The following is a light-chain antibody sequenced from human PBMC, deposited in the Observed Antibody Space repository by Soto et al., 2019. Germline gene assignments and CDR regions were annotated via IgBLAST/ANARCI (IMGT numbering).Light chain of an antibody. Sequence: ALTQPRSVSGSPGQSVTISCTGTSIDVGNYNFVSWFQQHPGKAPKLMIYDVTQRPSGVPDRFSGSKSGNTASLTISGLQAEDEADYYCCSFAGSFYVFGTGTKVTVL. CDR1: SIDVGNYNF. J-gene: IGLJ1*01. CDR3: CSFAGSFYV. V-gene: IGLV2-11*01. CDR2: DVT.